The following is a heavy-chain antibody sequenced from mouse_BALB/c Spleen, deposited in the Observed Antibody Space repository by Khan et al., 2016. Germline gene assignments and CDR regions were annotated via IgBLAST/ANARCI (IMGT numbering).Heavy chain of an antibody. CDR3: ARSDYGSKDAMDY. V-gene: IGHV3-2*02. D-gene: IGHD1-1*01. J-gene: IGHJ4*01. CDR2: ISYSGST. Sequence: EVKLLESGPGLVKPSQSLSLTYTVTGYSITSDYAWNWIRQFPGNKLEWMGYISYSGSTSYNPSLKSRISITRDTSNNQFFLQLNSVTSEDTATYYCARSDYGSKDAMDYWGQGTSVTVSS. CDR1: GYSITSDYA.